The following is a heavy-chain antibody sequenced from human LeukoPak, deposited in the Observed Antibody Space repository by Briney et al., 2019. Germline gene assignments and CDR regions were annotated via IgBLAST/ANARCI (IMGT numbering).Heavy chain of an antibody. CDR1: GFTFDDYA. Sequence: PGRSLRLSCAASGFTFDDYAMHWVRQAPGKGLEWVSGITWNRGNIGYGDSVKGRFTISRDNVKNVLYLQMTSLRPEDTALYYCAKDLSSAITSALVLDVWGQGTTVIVSS. CDR2: ITWNRGNI. D-gene: IGHD3-22*01. V-gene: IGHV3-9*01. CDR3: AKDLSSAITSALVLDV. J-gene: IGHJ6*02.